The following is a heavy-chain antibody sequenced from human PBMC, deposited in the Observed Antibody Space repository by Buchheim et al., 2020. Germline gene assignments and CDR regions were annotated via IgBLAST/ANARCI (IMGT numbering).Heavy chain of an antibody. D-gene: IGHD4-17*01. CDR1: GFTFRNYG. Sequence: QVRLVESGGGVVQPGRSLRLSCAASGFTFRNYGLHWVRQAPGKGLEWVAFISYDGLDTYYTDSVKGRFTISRDNSNNTLYVQMNSLRAEDTAVYYCATFAGDYEDYWGQGTL. V-gene: IGHV3-30*14. J-gene: IGHJ4*02. CDR2: ISYDGLDT. CDR3: ATFAGDYEDY.